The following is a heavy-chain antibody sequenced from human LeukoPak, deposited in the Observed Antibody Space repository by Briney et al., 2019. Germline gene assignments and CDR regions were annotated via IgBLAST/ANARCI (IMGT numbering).Heavy chain of an antibody. CDR1: TRSMRSYY. CDR3: SRGRTFDN. V-gene: IGHV4-59*01. J-gene: IGHJ4*02. CDR2: IYDRGST. Sequence: SETLSLTCPVSTRSMRSYYRSWIRQPPGKGLECIGNIYDRGSTKYNPSLKSRVTISVDTSKNQFSLRLSSVTAADTAVYYCSRGRTFDNWGQGTLVTVSS.